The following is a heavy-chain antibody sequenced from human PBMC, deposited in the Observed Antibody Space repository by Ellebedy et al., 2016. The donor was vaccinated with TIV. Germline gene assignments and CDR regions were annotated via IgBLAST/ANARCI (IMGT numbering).Heavy chain of an antibody. D-gene: IGHD1-1*01. V-gene: IGHV3-48*02. CDR1: GFTFNSYS. CDR3: ARVERLGVFNP. CDR2: ISSSSNTI. Sequence: GGSLRLSXAASGFTFNSYSMNWVRQVPGKGLEWISYISSSSNTIYYADSVKGRFTISRDNAKDSLYLQMKSLRDEDTAVYYCARVERLGVFNPWGQGTLVAVSS. J-gene: IGHJ5*02.